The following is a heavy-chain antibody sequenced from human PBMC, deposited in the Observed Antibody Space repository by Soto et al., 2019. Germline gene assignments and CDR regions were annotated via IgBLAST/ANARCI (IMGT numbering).Heavy chain of an antibody. V-gene: IGHV3-15*07. CDR3: TTEDYDRSGYYYFDH. Sequence: PGGSLRLSCAASGFSFGSAGMNWVRQAPGKGLEWVGRIQKTTDGGTTDYAAPVRGRFTITRDDSKNTLFLQMNSLKTEDTAVYYCTTEDYDRSGYYYFDHRGQGTLVTVSS. D-gene: IGHD3-22*01. J-gene: IGHJ4*02. CDR2: IQKTTDGGTT. CDR1: GFSFGSAG.